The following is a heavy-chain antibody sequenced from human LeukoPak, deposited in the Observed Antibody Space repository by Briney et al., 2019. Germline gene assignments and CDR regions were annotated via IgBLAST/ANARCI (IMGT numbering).Heavy chain of an antibody. D-gene: IGHD5-18*01. J-gene: IGHJ4*02. CDR2: ISGSGGST. CDR3: ARVQLRLDTAMVYDY. Sequence: PGGSLRLSCAASGFTFRNYAMTWVRQAQGKGLEWVSAISGSGGSTYYADSVKGRFTISRDNPKNTLYLQMNSLRAEDTAVYYCARVQLRLDTAMVYDYWGQGTLVTVSS. V-gene: IGHV3-23*01. CDR1: GFTFRNYA.